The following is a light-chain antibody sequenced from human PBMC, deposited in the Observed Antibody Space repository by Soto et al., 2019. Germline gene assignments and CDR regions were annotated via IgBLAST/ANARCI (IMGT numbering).Light chain of an antibody. V-gene: IGKV3-20*01. J-gene: IGKJ1*01. CDR1: QSVANNF. CDR3: HQYGTTPWT. Sequence: EIVLTQSPGTLSLSPGERATLSCRASQSVANNFLAWYQQKPGQAPRLLIFAASKRASDIPARFSGSGSVSDFTLTISRLAPADFAVYYCHQYGTTPWTFGQGTKVEIK. CDR2: AAS.